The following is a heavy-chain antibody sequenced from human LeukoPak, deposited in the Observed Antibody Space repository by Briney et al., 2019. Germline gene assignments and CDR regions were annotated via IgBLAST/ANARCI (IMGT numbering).Heavy chain of an antibody. Sequence: GVSLRLSCAASGFTFSSYAMSWVRQAPGKGLEWVSAISGSGGSTYYADSVKGRFTISRDNSKNTLYLQMNSLRAEDTAVYYCAKDPVPPLVRTWGQGTLVTVSS. CDR1: GFTFSSYA. V-gene: IGHV3-23*01. D-gene: IGHD3-10*01. J-gene: IGHJ5*02. CDR2: ISGSGGST. CDR3: AKDPVPPLVRT.